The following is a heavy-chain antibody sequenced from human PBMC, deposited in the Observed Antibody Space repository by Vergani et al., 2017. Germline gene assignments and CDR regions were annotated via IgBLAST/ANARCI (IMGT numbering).Heavy chain of an antibody. CDR1: GFTFSSYG. J-gene: IGHJ6*03. D-gene: IGHD1-1*01. CDR3: AKVATGTTRSYYYYYMDV. V-gene: IGHV3-30*18. CDR2: ISYDGSNK. Sequence: QVQLVESGGGVVQPGRSLRLSCAASGFTFSSYGMHWVRQAPGKGLEWVAVISYDGSNKYYADSGKGRFTISRDNSKNTLYLQMNSLRAEDTAVYYCAKVATGTTRSYYYYYMDVWGKGTTVTVSS.